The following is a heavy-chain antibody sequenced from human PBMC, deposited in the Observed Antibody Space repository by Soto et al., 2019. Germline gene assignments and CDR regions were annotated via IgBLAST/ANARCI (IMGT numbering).Heavy chain of an antibody. V-gene: IGHV3-30-3*01. CDR1: GFTFSSYA. D-gene: IGHD5-18*01. J-gene: IGHJ6*02. CDR2: ISYDGSNK. CDR3: ARDPGPAMAPAGMDV. Sequence: GGSMRLSCAASGFTFSSYAMHWVRQAPGKGLEWVAVISYDGSNKYYADSVKGRFTISRDNSKNTLYLQMNSLRAEDTAVYYCARDPGPAMAPAGMDVWGQGTTVTVS.